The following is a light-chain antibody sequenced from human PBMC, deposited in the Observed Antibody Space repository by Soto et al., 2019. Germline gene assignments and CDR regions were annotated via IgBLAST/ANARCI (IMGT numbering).Light chain of an antibody. CDR1: SSDVGGYNY. V-gene: IGLV2-8*01. CDR3: NSYGGTNNYVV. Sequence: QSALTQPPSASGSPGQSVTISSTGTSSDVGGYNYVSWYRQHPGKAPQLLIYDVNKRPSGVPDRFSGSKSGNTASLTVSGLQAEDEADYFCNSYGGTNNYVVFGGGTKLTVL. CDR2: DVN. J-gene: IGLJ2*01.